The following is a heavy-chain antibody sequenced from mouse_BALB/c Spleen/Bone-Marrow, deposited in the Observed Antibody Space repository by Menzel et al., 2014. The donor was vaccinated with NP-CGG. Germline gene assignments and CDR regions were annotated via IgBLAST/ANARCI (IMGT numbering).Heavy chain of an antibody. Sequence: EVHLVESGGGLVQPGGSLKLSCAASGFDFSRYWMSWVRQAPGKGLEWIGEINPDSRTINYSPSLKDKFIISRDNAKNTLYLRVNKVRSEDTALYYCARPDYYGYLNYWGQGTTLTVSS. CDR1: GFDFSRYW. D-gene: IGHD1-1*01. V-gene: IGHV4-1*02. CDR3: ARPDYYGYLNY. CDR2: INPDSRTI. J-gene: IGHJ2*01.